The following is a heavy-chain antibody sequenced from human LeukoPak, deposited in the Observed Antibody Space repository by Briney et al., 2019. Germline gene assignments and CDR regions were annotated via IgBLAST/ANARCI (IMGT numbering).Heavy chain of an antibody. CDR3: ARGMDYDILAGPPDY. V-gene: IGHV3-30*04. CDR2: ISYDGSNK. D-gene: IGHD3-9*01. J-gene: IGHJ4*02. Sequence: GRSLRLSCAASEFTFSSYAMHWVRQAPDKGLEWVALISYDGSNKEYADSVKGRFTISRDNSKNSLYLQMNSLRGEDTAVYCCARGMDYDILAGPPDYWGQGTLVTVSS. CDR1: EFTFSSYA.